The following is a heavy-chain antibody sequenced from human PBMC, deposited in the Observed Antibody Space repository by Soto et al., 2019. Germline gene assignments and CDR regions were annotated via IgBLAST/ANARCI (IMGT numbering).Heavy chain of an antibody. J-gene: IGHJ6*02. V-gene: IGHV4-61*03. D-gene: IGHD4-4*01. CDR2: IYTTGST. CDR1: GDSVTSGNYY. CDR3: ARGTDYNQIAPYHYGLDV. Sequence: SETLSLTCTVSGDSVTSGNYYWSWIRQPPGKGLEWIGHIYTTGSTNYHPSLKSRVTMSLDMSKNHFSLTLTSVTAADTAVYYCARGTDYNQIAPYHYGLDVWGQGTTITVSS.